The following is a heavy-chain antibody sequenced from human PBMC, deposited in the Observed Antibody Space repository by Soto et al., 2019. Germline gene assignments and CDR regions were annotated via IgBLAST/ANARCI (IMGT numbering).Heavy chain of an antibody. V-gene: IGHV4-59*08. CDR2: IYHSGRP. CDR1: GGAIRSYY. J-gene: IGHJ4*02. D-gene: IGHD6-19*01. Sequence: PSETLSLTCIVSGGAIRSYYWRWIRQPPGEGLEWIGYIYHSGRPNYNPSLKSRVTISVDTSKNQFSLKLSSVTAADTAVYYCAQTTGWPGFDYWSQGTLVTVSS. CDR3: AQTTGWPGFDY.